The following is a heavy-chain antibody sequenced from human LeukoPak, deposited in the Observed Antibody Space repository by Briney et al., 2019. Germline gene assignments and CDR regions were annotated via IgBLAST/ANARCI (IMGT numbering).Heavy chain of an antibody. CDR1: GFTFSSYS. CDR2: ISYDGSNK. CDR3: ARDRGLTMVRGVTMYYYYMDV. V-gene: IGHV3-30*03. D-gene: IGHD3-10*01. J-gene: IGHJ6*03. Sequence: GGSLRLSCAASGFTFSSYSMNWVRQAPGKGLEWVAVISYDGSNKYYADSVKGRFTISRDNSKNTLYLQMNSLRAEDTAVYYCARDRGLTMVRGVTMYYYYMDVWGKGTTVTVSS.